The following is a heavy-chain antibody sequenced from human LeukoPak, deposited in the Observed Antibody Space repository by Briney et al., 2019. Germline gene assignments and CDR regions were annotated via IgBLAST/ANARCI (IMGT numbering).Heavy chain of an antibody. CDR3: ARDGYSYGINWFDP. V-gene: IGHV3-11*04. CDR2: ISSSGSTI. Sequence: GGSLRPSCAASGFTFSDYYMSWIRQAPGKGLEWVSYISSSGSTIYYADSVKGRFTISRDNAKNSLYLQMNSLRAEDTAVYYCARDGYSYGINWFDPGGQGTPVTVSS. J-gene: IGHJ5*02. CDR1: GFTFSDYY. D-gene: IGHD5-18*01.